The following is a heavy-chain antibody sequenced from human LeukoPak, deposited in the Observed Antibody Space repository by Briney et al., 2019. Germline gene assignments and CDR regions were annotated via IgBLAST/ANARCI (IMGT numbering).Heavy chain of an antibody. V-gene: IGHV3-64*01. D-gene: IGHD3-22*01. CDR1: GFTFSSYP. J-gene: IGHJ4*02. CDR2: ISSNGGST. CDR3: AGGGYYYDGSGYYRFDC. Sequence: GGSLRLSCAASGFTFSSYPMHWVRRAPGTGLEYVSAISSNGGSTYYANSVKGRFTISRENSKNTLYLQMARLRAADMAVDYSAGGGYYYDGSGYYRFDCWGQGTLVTVSS.